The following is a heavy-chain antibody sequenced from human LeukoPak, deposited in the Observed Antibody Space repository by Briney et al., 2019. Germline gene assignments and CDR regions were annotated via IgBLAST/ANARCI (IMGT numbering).Heavy chain of an antibody. Sequence: PSETLSLTCTVSGGSVSSGSYYWSWIRQPPGKGLEWIGYIYYSGSTNYNPSLKSRVTISVDTSKNQFSLKLSSVTAADTAVYYCARGRYCSGGSCYSSRYYWGQGTLVTVSS. CDR3: ARGRYCSGGSCYSSRYY. J-gene: IGHJ4*02. D-gene: IGHD2-15*01. CDR1: GGSVSSGSYY. CDR2: IYYSGST. V-gene: IGHV4-61*01.